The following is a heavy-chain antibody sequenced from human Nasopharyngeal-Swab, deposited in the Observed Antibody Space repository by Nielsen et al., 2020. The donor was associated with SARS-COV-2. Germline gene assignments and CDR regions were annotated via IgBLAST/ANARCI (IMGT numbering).Heavy chain of an antibody. CDR1: GFTFSSYG. J-gene: IGHJ4*02. D-gene: IGHD6-13*01. Sequence: GESLKISCAASGFTFSSYGMHWVRQAPGKGLEWVAVISYDGSNKYYADSVKGRFTISRDNAKNSLYLQMNSLRVDDTGVYYCARAIAVSGTGYWGQGTLVTVSS. CDR2: ISYDGSNK. V-gene: IGHV3-30*03. CDR3: ARAIAVSGTGY.